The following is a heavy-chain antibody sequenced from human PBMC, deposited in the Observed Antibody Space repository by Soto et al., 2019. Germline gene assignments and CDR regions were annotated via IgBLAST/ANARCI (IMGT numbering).Heavy chain of an antibody. V-gene: IGHV4-61*01. CDR2: IYYSGST. CDR3: ARCPFHYDTTGSYCFAL. Sequence: GSAYCCCVGQPPGKGLEGIGSIYYSGSTNYSPSLKSRVAISVDLSKNQFSLRLSSVTAADTAVYYCARCPFHYDTTGSYCFALWGQGTLVTVS. CDR1: GSAY. J-gene: IGHJ5*02. D-gene: IGHD3-9*01.